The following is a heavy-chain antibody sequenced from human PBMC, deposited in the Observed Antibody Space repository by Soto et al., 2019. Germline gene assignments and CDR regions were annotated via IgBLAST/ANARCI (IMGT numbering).Heavy chain of an antibody. CDR1: AFTFNNYA. CDR3: AKSRYSDSSGDFYDY. J-gene: IGHJ4*02. Sequence: EVQLLESGGGLVQPGGSLSLSCAASAFTFNNYAMSWVRQAPGKGLEWVSGIGGSGRTTYYADSVKGRFAISRDNSNNTLFLQMNSLRAEDTAVYYCAKSRYSDSSGDFYDYWGQGTLVTVSS. CDR2: IGGSGRTT. D-gene: IGHD3-22*01. V-gene: IGHV3-23*01.